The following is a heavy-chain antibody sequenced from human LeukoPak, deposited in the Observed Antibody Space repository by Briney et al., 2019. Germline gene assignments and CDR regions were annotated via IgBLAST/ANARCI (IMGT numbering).Heavy chain of an antibody. CDR2: ISYDGSNK. D-gene: IGHD3-10*01. Sequence: PGGSLRLSCAASGFTFNNYGMHWVRQAPGKGLEWVAVISYDGSNKYYADSVKGRFTISRDNAKNSLYLQMNSLRAEDTAVYYCAREVRAGFGELLRRRDAFDIWGQGTMVTVSS. V-gene: IGHV3-30*03. CDR3: AREVRAGFGELLRRRDAFDI. J-gene: IGHJ3*02. CDR1: GFTFNNYG.